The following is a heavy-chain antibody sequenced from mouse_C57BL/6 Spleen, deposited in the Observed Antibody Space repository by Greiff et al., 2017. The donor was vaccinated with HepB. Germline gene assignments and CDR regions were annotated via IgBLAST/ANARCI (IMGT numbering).Heavy chain of an antibody. D-gene: IGHD3-3*01. V-gene: IGHV1-69*01. CDR1: GYTFTSYW. J-gene: IGHJ3*01. CDR2: IDPSDSYT. CDR3: ARKGAGVFAY. Sequence: VQLQQSGAELVMPGASVKLSCKASGYTFTSYWMHWVKQRPGQGLEWIGEIDPSDSYTNYNQKFKGKSTLTVDKSSSTAYMQLSSLTSEDSAVYYCARKGAGVFAYWGQGTLVTVSA.